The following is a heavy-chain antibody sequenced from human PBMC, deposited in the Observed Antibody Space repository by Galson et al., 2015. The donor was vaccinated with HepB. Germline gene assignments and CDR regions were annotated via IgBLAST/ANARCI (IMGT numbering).Heavy chain of an antibody. CDR2: ISSSSDYI. Sequence: SLRLSCAGSGFTFSTYSMTWVRQAPGKGLEWVSSISSSSDYIYYADSVKGRFTISRDNAKNSLYLQMNSLRADDTAVYYCAREETSWGGYMVYYYYMDVWGKGTTVTVSS. V-gene: IGHV3-21*04. J-gene: IGHJ6*03. CDR3: AREETSWGGYMVYYYYMDV. CDR1: GFTFSTYS. D-gene: IGHD3-3*01.